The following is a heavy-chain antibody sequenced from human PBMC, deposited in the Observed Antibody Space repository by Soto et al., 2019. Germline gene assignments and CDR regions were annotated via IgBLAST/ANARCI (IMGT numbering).Heavy chain of an antibody. Sequence: PGESLKISCKGSGYSFTSYWIAWVRQVPGKGLEWMGIIYPADSDVRHSPSFQGQVTISVDKSLSTAYLQWSSLKASDTAMYYCARQGCSGGSCYPSRHYYYGMGVWGQGTTVTVSS. CDR2: IYPADSDV. CDR3: ARQGCSGGSCYPSRHYYYGMGV. V-gene: IGHV5-51*01. J-gene: IGHJ6*02. D-gene: IGHD2-15*01. CDR1: GYSFTSYW.